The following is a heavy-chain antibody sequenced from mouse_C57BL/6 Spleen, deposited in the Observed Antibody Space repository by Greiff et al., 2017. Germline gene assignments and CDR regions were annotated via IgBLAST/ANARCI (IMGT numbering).Heavy chain of an antibody. CDR2: IDPETGGT. CDR1: GYTFTDYE. CDR3: TKTGTRGYFDV. J-gene: IGHJ1*03. Sequence: VQLQESGAELVRPGASVTLSCKASGYTFTDYEMHWVKQTPVHGLEWIGAIDPETGGTAYNQKFKGKAILTADNSSSTAYMELRSLTSEDSAVYYCTKTGTRGYFDVWGTGTTVTVSS. D-gene: IGHD4-1*01. V-gene: IGHV1-15*01.